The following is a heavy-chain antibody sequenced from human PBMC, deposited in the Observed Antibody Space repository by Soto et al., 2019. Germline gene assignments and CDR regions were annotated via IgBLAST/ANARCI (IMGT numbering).Heavy chain of an antibody. V-gene: IGHV4-30-4*01. D-gene: IGHD3-22*01. CDR3: ARGAGSSGYYYFGPHYFDY. CDR2: IYYSGST. Sequence: SETLSLTCTVSGGSISSGDYYWSWIRQPPGKGLEWIGYIYYSGSTYYNPSLKSRVTISVDTSKNQFSLKLSSVTAADTAVYYCARGAGSSGYYYFGPHYFDYWGQGTLATVSS. J-gene: IGHJ4*02. CDR1: GGSISSGDYY.